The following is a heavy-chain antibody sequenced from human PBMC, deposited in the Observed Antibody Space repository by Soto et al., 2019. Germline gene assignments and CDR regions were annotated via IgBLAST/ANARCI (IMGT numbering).Heavy chain of an antibody. D-gene: IGHD3-3*01. CDR1: GFTFGASA. V-gene: IGHV3-73*01. Sequence: GGSLRLSCAASGFTFGASALQWVRQASGKGLEWLGRIGSRGETYATTYAASVKGRFTISRDDSKKTAYLQMNSLETEDTAVYYCTRAKSEWQQPDYWGQGTLVTVSS. CDR3: TRAKSEWQQPDY. J-gene: IGHJ4*02. CDR2: IGSRGETYAT.